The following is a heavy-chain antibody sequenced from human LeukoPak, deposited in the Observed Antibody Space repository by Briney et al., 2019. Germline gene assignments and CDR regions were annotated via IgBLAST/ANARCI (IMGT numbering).Heavy chain of an antibody. CDR1: GFTFSIDA. D-gene: IGHD3-22*01. J-gene: IGHJ4*02. CDR2: ISGSGDST. V-gene: IGHV3-23*01. Sequence: GSLRLSCAATGFTFSIDAMSWVRQAPGKGLEWVSVISGSGDSTYYADSVKGRFTISRDNSKNTLYLQMNSLRAEDTAVYYCAKASRIVVVITTGIDYWGQGTLVTVSS. CDR3: AKASRIVVVITTGIDY.